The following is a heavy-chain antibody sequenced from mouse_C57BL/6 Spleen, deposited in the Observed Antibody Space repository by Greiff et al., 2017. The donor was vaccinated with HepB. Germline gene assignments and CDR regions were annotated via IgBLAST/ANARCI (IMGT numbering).Heavy chain of an antibody. J-gene: IGHJ4*01. Sequence: VQLVESGPGLVKPSQSLSITCTVSGFSLTSYGVHWVRQSPGKGLEWLGVICSGGSTDYNAAFIYRLSISKDNSKSQVFFIMNRMQADDTAIYYGDRWLPRYYAVGDWGKGTSVTVST. V-gene: IGHV2-2*01. CDR1: GFSLTSYG. CDR3: DRWLPRYYAVGD. D-gene: IGHD2-2*01. CDR2: ICSGGST.